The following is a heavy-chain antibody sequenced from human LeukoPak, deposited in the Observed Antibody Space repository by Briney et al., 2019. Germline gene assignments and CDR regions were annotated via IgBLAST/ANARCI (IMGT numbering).Heavy chain of an antibody. J-gene: IGHJ4*02. CDR2: ISAYNGNT. D-gene: IGHD2/OR15-2a*01. CDR1: GYTFTSYG. CDR3: ARDYRRTTFFELGY. V-gene: IGHV1-18*01. Sequence: ASVKVSCKASGYTFTSYGISWVRQAPGQGLEWMGWISAYNGNTNYAQKLQGRVTMTTDTSTSTAYMELRSLRSDDTAVYYCARDYRRTTFFELGYWGQGTLVTVSS.